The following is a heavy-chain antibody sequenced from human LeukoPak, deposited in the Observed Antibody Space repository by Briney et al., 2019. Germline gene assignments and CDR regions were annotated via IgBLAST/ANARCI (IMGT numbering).Heavy chain of an antibody. CDR3: TRVPSSGIFRRAFDY. D-gene: IGHD2/OR15-2a*01. J-gene: IGHJ4*02. Sequence: GASVKVSCKASGYTLTAYYMHWVRQAPGQGLEWMGGIIPIFGTAKYAQKFQGRITITADESTSTAYMEMSSLRSEDMAVYYCTRVPSSGIFRRAFDYWGQGTLVTVSS. CDR2: IIPIFGTA. CDR1: GYTLTAYY. V-gene: IGHV1-69*13.